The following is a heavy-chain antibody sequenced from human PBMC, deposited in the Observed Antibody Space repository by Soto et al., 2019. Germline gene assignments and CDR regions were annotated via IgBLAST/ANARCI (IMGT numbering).Heavy chain of an antibody. J-gene: IGHJ4*02. CDR1: GFTFSSYA. CDR3: AKDPYRAVAGLDY. D-gene: IGHD6-19*01. CDR2: ISGSGGSK. V-gene: IGHV3-23*01. Sequence: EVQLLESGGGLVQPGGSLRLSCAASGFTFSSYAMSWVRQAPGKGLEWVSAISGSGGSKYYADSVKGRFTISRDNSKNTLDRQMNRLRDEDTAVYYCAKDPYRAVAGLDYWGQGTLVTVCS.